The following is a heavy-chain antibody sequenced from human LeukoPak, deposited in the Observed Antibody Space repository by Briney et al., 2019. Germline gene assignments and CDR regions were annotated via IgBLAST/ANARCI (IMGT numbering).Heavy chain of an antibody. CDR2: INPNSGDT. Sequence: GASVKVSCKASGYTFTGYYMHWVRQAPGQGLEWMGWINPNSGDTKYAEKFQGRVTMTRDTSISTAYMDLRRLRSDDTAVYYCARESKTYDGSGYYHDSWGQGTLVTVSS. CDR1: GYTFTGYY. D-gene: IGHD3-22*01. V-gene: IGHV1-2*02. CDR3: ARESKTYDGSGYYHDS. J-gene: IGHJ4*02.